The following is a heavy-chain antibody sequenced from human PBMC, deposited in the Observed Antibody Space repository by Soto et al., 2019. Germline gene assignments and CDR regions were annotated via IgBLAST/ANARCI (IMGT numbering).Heavy chain of an antibody. J-gene: IGHJ5*02. CDR1: GYSFTSYW. CDR3: ARDAEQQLITTYNWFDP. D-gene: IGHD6-13*01. V-gene: IGHV5-10-1*01. Sequence: PGESLKISCKGSGYSFTSYWISWVRQMPGKGLEWMGRIDPSDSYTNYSPSFQGHVTISADKSISTAYLQWSSLKASDTAMYYCARDAEQQLITTYNWFDPWGQGTLVNVSS. CDR2: IDPSDSYT.